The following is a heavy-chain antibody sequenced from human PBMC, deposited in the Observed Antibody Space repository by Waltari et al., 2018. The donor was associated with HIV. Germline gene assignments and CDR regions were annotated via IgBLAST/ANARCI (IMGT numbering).Heavy chain of an antibody. CDR3: ASRTKGYCPSGLCLNIDV. V-gene: IGHV1-8*02. CDR1: GYTVSTYA. Sequence: EDLVQSGAEESTLAAAVKASCKATGYTVSTYALHCVRQAAGQGLEWVGWMNPNSGNAGYAQKFQGRVTMTRNSSTSTAYMELSGLTSEDTAVYYCASRTKGYCPSGLCLNIDVWGQGTTVTVSS. J-gene: IGHJ6*02. CDR2: MNPNSGNA. D-gene: IGHD2-8*01.